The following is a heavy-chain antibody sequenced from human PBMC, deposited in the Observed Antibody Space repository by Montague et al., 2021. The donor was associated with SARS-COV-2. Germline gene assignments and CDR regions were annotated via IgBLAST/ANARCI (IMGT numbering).Heavy chain of an antibody. CDR1: GFTFSSYA. Sequence: SLRLSFSASGFTFSSYAMHWVRQAPGKGLEWVAVISYDGSNKYYADSVKGRFTISRDNSKNTLYLQMNSLRAEDTAVYYCARDRGMITFGGVIVIDGMDVWGQGTTVTVSS. V-gene: IGHV3-30-3*01. CDR3: ARDRGMITFGGVIVIDGMDV. CDR2: ISYDGSNK. J-gene: IGHJ6*02. D-gene: IGHD3-16*02.